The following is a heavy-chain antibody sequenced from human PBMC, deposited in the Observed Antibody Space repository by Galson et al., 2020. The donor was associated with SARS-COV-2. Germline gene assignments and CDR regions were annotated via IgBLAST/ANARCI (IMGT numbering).Heavy chain of an antibody. D-gene: IGHD3-10*01. CDR3: ARANRGAYYYGMDV. V-gene: IGHV3-30-3*01. CDR2: ISNAGSNK. Sequence: GGPLRLSCAASGFTFSSYAMPWVRQAPGNGLEWVAVISNAGSNKYYADSVKGRFTISRDNSKNTLYLQMNSLRAEDTAVYYCARANRGAYYYGMDVWGQGTTVTVSS. J-gene: IGHJ6*02. CDR1: GFTFSSYA.